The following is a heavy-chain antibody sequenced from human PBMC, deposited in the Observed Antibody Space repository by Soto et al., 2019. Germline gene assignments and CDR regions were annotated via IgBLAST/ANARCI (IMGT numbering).Heavy chain of an antibody. J-gene: IGHJ6*02. V-gene: IGHV3-23*01. D-gene: IGHD2-2*01. Sequence: QPVGSLRLSGAASGFTFSSYAMSWVRQAPGKGLEWVSAISGSGGSTYYADSVKGRFTISRDNSKNTLYLQMNSLRAEDTAVYYCAKICSSKHYYYYGMDVWGQGTTVTVSS. CDR3: AKICSSKHYYYYGMDV. CDR2: ISGSGGST. CDR1: GFTFSSYA.